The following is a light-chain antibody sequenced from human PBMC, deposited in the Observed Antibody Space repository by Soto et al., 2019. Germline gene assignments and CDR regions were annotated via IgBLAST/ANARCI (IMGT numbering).Light chain of an antibody. CDR2: NNN. V-gene: IGLV1-44*01. CDR3: FSFTTTSTHV. Sequence: QSVLTQPPSASGTPGQRVTISCSGSSSNIGSNPVNWYQQLPGTAPKLLIYNNNQRPSGVSNRFSGSKSGNTAYLTISGLQVEDEAEYFCFSFTTTSTHVFGTGTKVTVL. CDR1: SSNIGSNP. J-gene: IGLJ1*01.